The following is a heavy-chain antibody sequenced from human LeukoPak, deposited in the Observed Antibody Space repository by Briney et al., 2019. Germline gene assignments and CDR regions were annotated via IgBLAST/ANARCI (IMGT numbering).Heavy chain of an antibody. V-gene: IGHV1-18*01. D-gene: IGHD1-26*01. J-gene: IGHJ4*02. CDR3: ARLESGSYSDYFDY. CDR2: ISAYNGNT. CDR1: GYTFTSYG. Sequence: ASVKVSCKASGYTFTSYGISWVRQAPGQGLEWMGWISAYNGNTNYAQKLQGRVTMTTDTSTSTAYMELRSLRSDDTAVYYCARLESGSYSDYFDYWGQGTLVTVSS.